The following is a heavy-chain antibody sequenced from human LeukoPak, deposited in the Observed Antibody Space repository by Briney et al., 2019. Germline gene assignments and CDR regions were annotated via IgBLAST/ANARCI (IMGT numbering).Heavy chain of an antibody. V-gene: IGHV4-34*01. CDR3: ARVTNLYDSSGYYYGRFDY. CDR2: INHSGST. CDR1: GGSFSDYY. Sequence: SETLSLTCAVYGGSFSDYYWSWIRQPPGKGLEWIGEINHSGSTNYNPSLKSRVTISVDTSKNQFSLKLSSVTAADTAVYYCARVTNLYDSSGYYYGRFDYWGQGTLVTVSS. J-gene: IGHJ4*02. D-gene: IGHD3-22*01.